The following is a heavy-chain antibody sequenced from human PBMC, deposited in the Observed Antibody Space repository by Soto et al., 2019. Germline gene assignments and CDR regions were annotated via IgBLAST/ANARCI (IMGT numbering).Heavy chain of an antibody. Sequence: GESLKISCRTSGYSFNNYWIGWVRQMPGKDLEWMAILYSGDSDTRYSPSFQGQVTISVAKSISTAYLQWSSLKASDTALYFCVSRGRSGNYAGYFFDFWGLGTLVTVSS. CDR3: VSRGRSGNYAGYFFDF. CDR1: GYSFNNYW. J-gene: IGHJ4*02. CDR2: LYSGDSDT. D-gene: IGHD1-26*01. V-gene: IGHV5-51*01.